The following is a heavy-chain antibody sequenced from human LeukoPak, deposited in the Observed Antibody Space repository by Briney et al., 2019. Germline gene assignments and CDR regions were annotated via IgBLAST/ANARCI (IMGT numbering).Heavy chain of an antibody. CDR3: ARDTAMVIYYGMDV. V-gene: IGHV3-21*01. J-gene: IGHJ6*02. Sequence: GGSLRLSCAASGFTFSSYSMNWVRQAPGKGLEWVSSISSSSSYIYYADSVKGRFTISRDNSKNTLYLQMNSLRAEDTAVYYCARDTAMVIYYGMDVWGQGTTVTVSS. CDR1: GFTFSSYS. D-gene: IGHD5-18*01. CDR2: ISSSSSYI.